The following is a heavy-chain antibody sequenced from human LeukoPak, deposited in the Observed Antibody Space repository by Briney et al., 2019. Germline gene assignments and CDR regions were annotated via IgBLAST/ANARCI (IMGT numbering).Heavy chain of an antibody. Sequence: PGGSLRLSCTASGFTFSNYWMSWVRQAPGKGLEWMANINQGGSEIYYVDSVKGRFTISRDNAKNSLYLQMNSLRAEDSAVYYCARGLRYCSGGSCSYWGQGTLVTVSS. D-gene: IGHD2-15*01. CDR2: INQGGSEI. CDR1: GFTFSNYW. V-gene: IGHV3-7*01. CDR3: ARGLRYCSGGSCSY. J-gene: IGHJ4*02.